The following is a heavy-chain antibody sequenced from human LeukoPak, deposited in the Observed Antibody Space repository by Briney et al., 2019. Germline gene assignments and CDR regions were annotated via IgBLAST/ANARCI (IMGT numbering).Heavy chain of an antibody. CDR3: AKEPYDSSAYYFDY. Sequence: GGSLRLSCAASGFTFSSYAMHWVRQAPGKGLERVAVISYDGSNKYYADSVKGRFTISRDNSKNTLYLQMNSLRAEDTAVYYCAKEPYDSSAYYFDYWGQGTLVTVSS. V-gene: IGHV3-30-3*01. CDR1: GFTFSSYA. D-gene: IGHD3-22*01. CDR2: ISYDGSNK. J-gene: IGHJ4*02.